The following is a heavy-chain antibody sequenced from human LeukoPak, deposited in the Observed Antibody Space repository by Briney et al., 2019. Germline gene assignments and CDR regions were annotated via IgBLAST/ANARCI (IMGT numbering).Heavy chain of an antibody. CDR3: ARQGFLDTAMVTQGSLYFDY. V-gene: IGHV1-8*03. Sequence: ASVKVSCKASGYTFTSYDINWVRQATGQGLEWMGWMNPNSGNTGYAQKFQGRVTITRNTSISTAYMELSSLRSEDTAVYYCARQGFLDTAMVTQGSLYFDYWGQGTLVTVSS. CDR1: GYTFTSYD. D-gene: IGHD5-18*01. J-gene: IGHJ4*02. CDR2: MNPNSGNT.